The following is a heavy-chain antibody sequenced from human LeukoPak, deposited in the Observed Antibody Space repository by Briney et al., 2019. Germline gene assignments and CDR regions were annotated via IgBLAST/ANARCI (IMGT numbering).Heavy chain of an antibody. Sequence: GGSLRLSCVASGFTFSNYWMSWVRQAPGKGLEWVANIKQDRSEKYYVDSVKGRFTISRDNAKNTLHLQMNSLRAEDTAVYYCARGARGSGTASDYWGQGTLVTVSS. CDR2: IKQDRSEK. J-gene: IGHJ4*02. CDR1: GFTFSNYW. CDR3: ARGARGSGTASDY. D-gene: IGHD3-10*01. V-gene: IGHV3-7*01.